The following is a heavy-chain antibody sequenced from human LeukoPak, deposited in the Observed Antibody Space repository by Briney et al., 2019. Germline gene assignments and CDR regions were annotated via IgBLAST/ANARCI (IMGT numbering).Heavy chain of an antibody. Sequence: SETLSLTCTVSGGSISIGDYYWSWIRQPPGKGLEWIGYIYYSGSTYYNPSLKSRVTISVDTSKNQFSLKLSSVTAADTAVYYCARARIMITFGGVIAPNYFDYWGQGTLVTVSS. CDR2: IYYSGST. V-gene: IGHV4-30-4*01. D-gene: IGHD3-16*02. CDR3: ARARIMITFGGVIAPNYFDY. CDR1: GGSISIGDYY. J-gene: IGHJ4*02.